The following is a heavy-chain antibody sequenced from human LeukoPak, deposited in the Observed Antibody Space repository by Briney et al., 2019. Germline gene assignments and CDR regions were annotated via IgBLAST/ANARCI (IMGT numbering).Heavy chain of an antibody. CDR2: ISGSGGST. CDR3: AKVVRSAVVATYDY. D-gene: IGHD2-15*01. J-gene: IGHJ4*02. Sequence: PGGSLRLSCAASGFTFSSYAMSWVRQAPGKGLEWVSAISGSGGSTYYADSVQGRFTISRDNSKNTLYLQMNSLRAEDTAVYYCAKVVRSAVVATYDYWGQGTLVTVSS. V-gene: IGHV3-23*01. CDR1: GFTFSSYA.